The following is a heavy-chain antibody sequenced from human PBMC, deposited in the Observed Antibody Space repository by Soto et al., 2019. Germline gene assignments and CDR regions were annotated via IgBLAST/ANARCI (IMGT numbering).Heavy chain of an antibody. CDR3: ARDRIAAAGPYYYYYGMDV. J-gene: IGHJ6*02. Sequence: QVQLVQSGAEVKKPGASVKVSCKASGYTFTGYYMHWVRQAPGQGLEWMGWINPNSGGTNYAQKFQGWVTMTRDTSISTAYMELSRLRSDDTAVYYCARDRIAAAGPYYYYYGMDVWGQGTTVTVSS. V-gene: IGHV1-2*04. D-gene: IGHD6-13*01. CDR1: GYTFTGYY. CDR2: INPNSGGT.